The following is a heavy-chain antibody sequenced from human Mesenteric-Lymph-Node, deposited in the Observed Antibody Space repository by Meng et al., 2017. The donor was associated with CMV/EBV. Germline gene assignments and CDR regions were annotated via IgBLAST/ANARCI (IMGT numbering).Heavy chain of an antibody. Sequence: GESLKISCAASGFTFSSYAMHWVRQAPGKGLEWVAVISYDGSNKYYADSVKGRFTISRDNSKNTLYLQMNSLRAEDTAVYYCAKDSGMETYYFDYWGQGTLVTVSS. CDR3: AKDSGMETYYFDY. CDR1: GFTFSSYA. CDR2: ISYDGSNK. D-gene: IGHD3-10*01. V-gene: IGHV3-30-3*01. J-gene: IGHJ4*02.